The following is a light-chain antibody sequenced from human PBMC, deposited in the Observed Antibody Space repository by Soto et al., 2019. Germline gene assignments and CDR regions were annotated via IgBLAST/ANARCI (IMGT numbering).Light chain of an antibody. CDR1: ESVTSS. J-gene: IGKJ4*01. Sequence: IGMTQSPATLAVSAGGGATLSCRASESVTSSLAWYQQKPGQPPRLLIYAASTRATDVPARFSGVGSETEFTLTLRSLQSEDSAFYYGQQYNNWPLTFGGGTKVDIK. CDR3: QQYNNWPLT. V-gene: IGKV3-15*01. CDR2: AAS.